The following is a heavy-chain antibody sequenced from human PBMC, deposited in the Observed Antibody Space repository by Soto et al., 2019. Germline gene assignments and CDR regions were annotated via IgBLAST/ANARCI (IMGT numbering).Heavy chain of an antibody. CDR3: ASDAFDA. V-gene: IGHV3-64*01. CDR2: ISSNGGTT. Sequence: PGGSLRLSCAASGFSFSNYGMHWVRQAPGKGLEYVSAISSNGGTTYYANSVKGRFTISRDNSKNTLYLQMGSLRAEDMAVYYCASDAFDAWAQGTKVTVSS. CDR1: GFSFSNYG. J-gene: IGHJ3*01.